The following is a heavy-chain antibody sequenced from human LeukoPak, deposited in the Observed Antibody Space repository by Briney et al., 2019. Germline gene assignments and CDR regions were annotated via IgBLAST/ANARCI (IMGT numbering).Heavy chain of an antibody. V-gene: IGHV3-23*01. CDR1: GFTFDDYA. CDR3: AKLVVPAAIRGGAFDI. J-gene: IGHJ3*02. CDR2: ISGSGGTT. Sequence: GRSLRLSCAASGFTFDDYAMHRVRQAPGKGLEWVSGISGSGGTTYYADSVKGRFTISRDNSKNTLYLQMNSLRAEDTAVYYCAKLVVPAAIRGGAFDIWGQGTMVTVSS. D-gene: IGHD2-2*01.